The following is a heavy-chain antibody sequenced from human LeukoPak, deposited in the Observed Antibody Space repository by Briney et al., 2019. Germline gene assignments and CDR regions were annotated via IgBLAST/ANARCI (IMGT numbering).Heavy chain of an antibody. Sequence: PSETLSLTCAVYGGSFSGYYWSWIRQPPGKGLEWIGEINHSGSTNYNPSLKSRVTISVDTSKNQFSLKLSSVTAADTAVYYCARAYYYDSSGYYRAFDIWGQGTMVTVSS. CDR1: GGSFSGYY. J-gene: IGHJ3*02. V-gene: IGHV4-34*01. CDR2: INHSGST. D-gene: IGHD3-22*01. CDR3: ARAYYYDSSGYYRAFDI.